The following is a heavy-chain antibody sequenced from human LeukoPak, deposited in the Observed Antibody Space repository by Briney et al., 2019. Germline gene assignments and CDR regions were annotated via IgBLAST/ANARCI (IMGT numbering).Heavy chain of an antibody. J-gene: IGHJ2*01. CDR2: IIPIFGTA. CDR1: GGTFSSYA. V-gene: IGHV1-69*13. Sequence: GASVKVSCKASGGTFSSYAISWVRQAPGQGLEWMGGIIPIFGTANYAQKVQGRVTITADESTSTAYMELSSLRSEDTAVYYCARDRIPYWYFDLWGRGTLVTVSS. CDR3: ARDRIPYWYFDL.